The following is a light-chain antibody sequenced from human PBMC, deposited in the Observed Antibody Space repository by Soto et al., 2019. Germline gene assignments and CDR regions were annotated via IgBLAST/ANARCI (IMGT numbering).Light chain of an antibody. J-gene: IGKJ2*01. CDR3: QQYNNWNT. Sequence: EIVMTQSPATLSVSPGERVTLSCRASQSVYSNLAWYQQKPGQAPRLLMYGASNRATGIPARFSGSGSGTEFTLTISSLQSEDSAVYFCQQYNNWNTFGQGTKLEIK. V-gene: IGKV3-15*01. CDR1: QSVYSN. CDR2: GAS.